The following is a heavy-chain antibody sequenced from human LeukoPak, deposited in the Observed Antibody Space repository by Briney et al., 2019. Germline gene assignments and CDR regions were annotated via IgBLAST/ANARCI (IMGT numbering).Heavy chain of an antibody. D-gene: IGHD3-3*02. CDR2: INHSGST. J-gene: IGHJ3*02. V-gene: IGHV4-34*01. Sequence: PSETLSLTCAVYGGSFSGYYWSWIRQPPGKGLEWIGEINHSGSTNYNPSLKSRVTISVDTSKNQFSLKLSSVTAADTAVYYCASRIFQRKWYAFDIWGQGTMVTVSS. CDR3: ASRIFQRKWYAFDI. CDR1: GGSFSGYY.